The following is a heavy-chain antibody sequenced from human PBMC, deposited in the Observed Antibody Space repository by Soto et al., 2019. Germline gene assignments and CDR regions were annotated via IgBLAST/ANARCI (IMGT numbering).Heavy chain of an antibody. CDR2: IYYSGST. D-gene: IGHD5-12*01. J-gene: IGHJ5*02. CDR1: GGSISSGGYY. CDR3: AREEGGGYDHRWFDP. V-gene: IGHV4-31*03. Sequence: QVQLQESGPGLVKPSQTLSLTCTVSGGSISSGGYYWSWIRQHPGKGLEWIGYIYYSGSTYYNPSLKSRVNIPVDTSKNQFALQRRSVTAADPAVYYCAREEGGGYDHRWFDPWGQGTLVTVSS.